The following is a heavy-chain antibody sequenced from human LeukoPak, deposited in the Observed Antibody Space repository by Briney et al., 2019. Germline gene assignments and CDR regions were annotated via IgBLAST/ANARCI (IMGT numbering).Heavy chain of an antibody. J-gene: IGHJ6*02. CDR3: ARVPRLYDSGGYRYYYYGMDV. D-gene: IGHD3-22*01. Sequence: KTSETLSLTCAVYGGSFSGYYWSWIRQPPGKGLEWIGEINHSGSTNYNPSLKSRVTISVDTSKNQFSLKLSSVTAADTAVYYCARVPRLYDSGGYRYYYYGMDVWGQGTTVTVSS. CDR2: INHSGST. V-gene: IGHV4-34*01. CDR1: GGSFSGYY.